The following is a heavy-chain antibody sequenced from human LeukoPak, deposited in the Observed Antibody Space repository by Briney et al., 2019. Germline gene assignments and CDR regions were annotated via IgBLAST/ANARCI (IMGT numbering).Heavy chain of an antibody. J-gene: IGHJ4*02. CDR3: ARVVRLWLQYVDY. D-gene: IGHD5-24*01. V-gene: IGHV4-39*07. Sequence: PSETLSLTCTVSGGSISSSSYYWGWICQPPGKGLEWIGSIYYSGSTYYNPSLKSRVTISVDTSKNQFSLKLSSVTAADTAVYYCARVVRLWLQYVDYWGQGTLVTVSS. CDR2: IYYSGST. CDR1: GGSISSSSYY.